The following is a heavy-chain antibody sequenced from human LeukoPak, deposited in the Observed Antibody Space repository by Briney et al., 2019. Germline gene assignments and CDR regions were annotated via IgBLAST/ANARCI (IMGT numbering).Heavy chain of an antibody. CDR3: ARGSDFWSGYRLDY. Sequence: PSETLSLTCDVSGGSISSGGYSWSWIRQPPGKGLEWIGYIYHSGSTYYNPSLKSRVTISVDRSKNQFSLKLSSVTAADTAVYYCARGSDFWSGYRLDYWGQGTLVTVSS. CDR2: IYHSGST. J-gene: IGHJ4*02. V-gene: IGHV4-30-2*01. D-gene: IGHD3-3*01. CDR1: GGSISSGGYS.